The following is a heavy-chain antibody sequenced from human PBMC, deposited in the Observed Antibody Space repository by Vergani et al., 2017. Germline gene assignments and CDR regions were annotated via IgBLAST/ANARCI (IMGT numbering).Heavy chain of an antibody. CDR2: IYYSGST. Sequence: QVQLQESGPGLVKPSETLSLTRTVSGGSISSYYWSWIRQPPGKGLEWIGYIYYSGSTNYNPSLKSRVTISVDTSKNQFSLKLSSVTAADTAVYYCARDGGDYGSGNWFDPWGQGTLVTVSS. V-gene: IGHV4-59*01. D-gene: IGHD3-10*01. J-gene: IGHJ5*02. CDR1: GGSISSYY. CDR3: ARDGGDYGSGNWFDP.